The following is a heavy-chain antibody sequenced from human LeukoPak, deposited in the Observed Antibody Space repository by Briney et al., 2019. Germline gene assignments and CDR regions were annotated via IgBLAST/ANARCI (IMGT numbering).Heavy chain of an antibody. CDR3: ARDLRYSFDY. Sequence: GRSLRLSCAASGFTFSSYAMHWVRQAPGKGLEWVAVIWYDGSNKYYADSVKGRFTISRDNSKNTLYLQMNSLRAEDTAVYYCARDLRYSFDYWGQGTLVTVSS. D-gene: IGHD3-9*01. CDR1: GFTFSSYA. CDR2: IWYDGSNK. J-gene: IGHJ4*02. V-gene: IGHV3-33*08.